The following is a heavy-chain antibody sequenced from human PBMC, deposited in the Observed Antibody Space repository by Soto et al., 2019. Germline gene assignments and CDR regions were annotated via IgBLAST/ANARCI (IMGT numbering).Heavy chain of an antibody. CDR2: IYYSGST. CDR3: ATANAGAFNI. J-gene: IGHJ3*02. V-gene: IGHV4-61*01. Sequence: SETLSLTCTVSGGSVTSGTYYWSWIRQPPGKGLEYIGYIYYSGSTNYNPSLNSRVTISVDTPKNQFSLKLSSATAADTALYYCATANAGAFNICGQGPMVTVSS. CDR1: GGSVTSGTYY.